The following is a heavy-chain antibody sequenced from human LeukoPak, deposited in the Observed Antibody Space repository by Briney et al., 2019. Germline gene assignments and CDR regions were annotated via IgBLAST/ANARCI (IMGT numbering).Heavy chain of an antibody. Sequence: ASVKVSCKASGYTFTCYYMHWVRQAPGQGLEWMGWINPNSGGTNYAQKFQGRVTMTRDTSISTAYMELSRLRSDDTAVYYCARVRRYYDSSGSNSYYFDYWGQGTLVTVSS. V-gene: IGHV1-2*02. CDR3: ARVRRYYDSSGSNSYYFDY. D-gene: IGHD3-22*01. CDR2: INPNSGGT. J-gene: IGHJ4*02. CDR1: GYTFTCYY.